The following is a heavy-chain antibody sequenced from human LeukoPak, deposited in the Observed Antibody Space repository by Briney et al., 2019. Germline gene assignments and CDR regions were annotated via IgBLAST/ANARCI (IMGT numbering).Heavy chain of an antibody. CDR2: ISSSSPI. D-gene: IGHD2-2*01. J-gene: IGHJ4*02. Sequence: GGSLRLSYAASGFTFSSYSMNWVRQAPGKGLEWVSYISSSSPIYYADSVKGRFTISRDNAKNSLYLQMNSLRTEDTAVYYCARHFCSSTSCSNWGQGTLVTVSS. CDR3: ARHFCSSTSCSN. CDR1: GFTFSSYS. V-gene: IGHV3-48*01.